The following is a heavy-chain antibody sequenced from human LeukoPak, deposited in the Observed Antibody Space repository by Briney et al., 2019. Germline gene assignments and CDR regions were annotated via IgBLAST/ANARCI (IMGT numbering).Heavy chain of an antibody. V-gene: IGHV3-30*18. J-gene: IGHJ4*02. Sequence: PGGSLRLSCAASGFTFSSYVMHWVRQAPGKGLEWVATISDDGGDTYYADSVKGRFTISRDNSKNTMDLQMNSLRADDTAVFYCAKDDLYSSSWTAYWGQGTLVTVSS. CDR3: AKDDLYSSSWTAY. D-gene: IGHD6-13*01. CDR2: ISDDGGDT. CDR1: GFTFSSYV.